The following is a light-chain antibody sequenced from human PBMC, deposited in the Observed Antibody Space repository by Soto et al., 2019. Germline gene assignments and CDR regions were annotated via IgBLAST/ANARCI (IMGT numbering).Light chain of an antibody. Sequence: QSALTQPASASGSPGQSSTISCTGTSSDVGTYNYVSWYQQHPGKAPKLMISEVTNRPSGVSNRFSGSKSGNTASLTISGLQAEDEADYYCISYTTSSTLHVVFGGGTKVTVL. V-gene: IGLV2-14*01. CDR3: ISYTTSSTLHVV. CDR1: SSDVGTYNY. J-gene: IGLJ2*01. CDR2: EVT.